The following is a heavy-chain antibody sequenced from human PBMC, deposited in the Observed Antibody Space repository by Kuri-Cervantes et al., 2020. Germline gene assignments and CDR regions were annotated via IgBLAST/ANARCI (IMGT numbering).Heavy chain of an antibody. V-gene: IGHV4-4*08. CDR2: IYSKGYT. D-gene: IGHD6-19*01. Sequence: SETLSLTCTVSGDSINYYYWSWIRQPPGKGLEWIGYIYSKGYTNYNPSLKSRVTISVDTSKNQFSLKLSSVTAADTAVYYCAGLAVAGTFDYWGQGTLVTVSS. J-gene: IGHJ4*02. CDR1: GDSINYYY. CDR3: AGLAVAGTFDY.